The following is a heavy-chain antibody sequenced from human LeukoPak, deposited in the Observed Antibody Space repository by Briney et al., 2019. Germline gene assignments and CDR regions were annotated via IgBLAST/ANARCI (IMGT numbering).Heavy chain of an antibody. CDR1: GGSFSGYY. V-gene: IGHV4-34*01. D-gene: IGHD3-22*01. J-gene: IGHJ5*02. CDR3: ARGHITMIVVVITTDWFDP. CDR2: INHSGST. Sequence: KSSETLSLTCAVYGGSFSGYYWSWIRQSPGKGLEWIGEINHSGSTNYNPSLKSRVTISVDTSKNQFSLKLSSVTAADTAVYYCARGHITMIVVVITTDWFDPWGQGTLVTVSS.